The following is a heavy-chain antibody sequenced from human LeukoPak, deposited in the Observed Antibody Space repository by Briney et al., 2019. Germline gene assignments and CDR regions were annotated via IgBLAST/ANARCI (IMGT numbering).Heavy chain of an antibody. CDR2: IYYSGST. D-gene: IGHD2-15*01. CDR3: ARAVRTVVAKRDAFDI. V-gene: IGHV4-30-4*07. CDR1: GGSISSGGYS. J-gene: IGHJ3*02. Sequence: SETLSLTCAVSGGSISSGGYSWSWIRQPPGKGLEWIVYIYYSGSTYYNPSLKSRVTISVDTSKNQFSLKLSSVTAADTAVYYCARAVRTVVAKRDAFDIWGQGTMVTVSS.